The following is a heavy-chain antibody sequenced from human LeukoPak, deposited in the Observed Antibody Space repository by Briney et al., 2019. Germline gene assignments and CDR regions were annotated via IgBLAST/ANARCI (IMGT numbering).Heavy chain of an antibody. D-gene: IGHD3-9*01. CDR3: ARGRYYDILTGYYYGMDV. CDR1: GFTFSTYG. Sequence: PGGSLRLSCVASGFTFSTYGMHWVRQAPGKGLEWVAAISYDGSNKYYADSVKGRFAISRDNSKNTLYLQMNSLRAEDTAVYYCARGRYYDILTGYYYGMDVWGQGTTVTVSS. J-gene: IGHJ6*02. CDR2: ISYDGSNK. V-gene: IGHV3-30*03.